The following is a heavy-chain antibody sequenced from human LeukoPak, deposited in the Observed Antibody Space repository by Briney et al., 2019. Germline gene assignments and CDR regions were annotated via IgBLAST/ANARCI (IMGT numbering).Heavy chain of an antibody. J-gene: IGHJ4*02. V-gene: IGHV1-69*05. CDR1: GGTFSYA. Sequence: SAKVSCKVSGGTFSYAISWVRQAPGQGLEWMGGNIPIFGTTDYAQNFQGRVTFTTDESTSTAYMELSSLRSEDTAVYYCARGAWGYNYGYHNYWGQGTLVTVSS. D-gene: IGHD5-18*01. CDR2: NIPIFGTT. CDR3: ARGAWGYNYGYHNY.